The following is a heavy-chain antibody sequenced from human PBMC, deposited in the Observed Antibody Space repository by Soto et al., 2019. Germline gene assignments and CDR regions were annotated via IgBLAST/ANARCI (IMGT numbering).Heavy chain of an antibody. D-gene: IGHD3-3*01. CDR3: ARLVGGPSGYHMDV. CDR1: GYTFTSYG. V-gene: IGHV1-18*01. CDR2: ISAYNGNT. Sequence: VKVSCKASGYTFTSYGISWVRQAPGQGLEWMGWISAYNGNTNYAQKLQGRVTMTTDTSTSTAYMELRSLRSDDTAVYYCARLVGGPSGYHMDVWGQGTTVTVSS. J-gene: IGHJ6*02.